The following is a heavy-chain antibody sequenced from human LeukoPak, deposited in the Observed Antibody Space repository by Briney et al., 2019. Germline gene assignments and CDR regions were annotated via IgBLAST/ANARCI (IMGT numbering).Heavy chain of an antibody. V-gene: IGHV3-48*01. CDR2: ISSSSSTI. D-gene: IGHD1-26*01. Sequence: GGSLRLSCAASGFTFSSYNMNWFRQAPGKGLEWVSYISSSSSTIYYADSVKGRFTISRDNAKNSLYLQMNSLRAVDTAVYYCASDYSGNYFNAFDIWGQGTMVTVSS. CDR1: GFTFSSYN. CDR3: ASDYSGNYFNAFDI. J-gene: IGHJ3*02.